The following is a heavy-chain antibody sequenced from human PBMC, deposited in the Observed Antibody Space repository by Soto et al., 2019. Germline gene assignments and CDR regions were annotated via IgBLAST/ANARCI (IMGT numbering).Heavy chain of an antibody. D-gene: IGHD3-22*01. V-gene: IGHV4-31*03. J-gene: IGHJ5*02. Sequence: SETLSLTCTVSGGSISSGGYYWGWIRQHPGKGLEWIGYIYYSGSTYYNPSLKSRVTISVDTSKNQFSLKLSSVTAADTAVYYCARGGAYYYDSSGFPNWFDPWGQGTLVTVSS. CDR1: GGSISSGGYY. CDR2: IYYSGST. CDR3: ARGGAYYYDSSGFPNWFDP.